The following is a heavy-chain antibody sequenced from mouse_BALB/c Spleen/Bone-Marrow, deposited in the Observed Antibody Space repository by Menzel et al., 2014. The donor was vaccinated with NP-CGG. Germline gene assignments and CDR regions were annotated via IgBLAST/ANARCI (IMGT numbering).Heavy chain of an antibody. CDR1: GFNIKDYY. J-gene: IGHJ4*01. CDR3: XXXXXXXDX. Sequence: VQLQQSGAELVRSGASVKLSCTASGFNIKDYYMHWVKQRPEQGLEWIGWIDPENGDTEYAPKFQGKATMTADTSSNTAYLQLSSLTSEDTAVYYCXXXXXXXDXWGQGTSVTVSS. CDR2: IDPENGDT. V-gene: IGHV14-4*02.